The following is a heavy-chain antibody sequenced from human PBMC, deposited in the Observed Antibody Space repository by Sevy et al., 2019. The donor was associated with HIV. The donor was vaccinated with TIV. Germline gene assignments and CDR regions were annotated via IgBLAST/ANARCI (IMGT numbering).Heavy chain of an antibody. CDR2: ISGYNGYT. J-gene: IGHJ5*02. CDR1: GYSFTNYG. V-gene: IGHV1-18*01. Sequence: ASVKVSCKASGYSFTNYGIGWVRQAPGQGLEWMGWISGYNGYTNFARNLRGRFTMTTDTSTSTAYMELRSLRSDDTAIYYCAKEGKNIRSWFDPWGQGTLVTVSS. CDR3: AKEGKNIRSWFDP. D-gene: IGHD3-3*02.